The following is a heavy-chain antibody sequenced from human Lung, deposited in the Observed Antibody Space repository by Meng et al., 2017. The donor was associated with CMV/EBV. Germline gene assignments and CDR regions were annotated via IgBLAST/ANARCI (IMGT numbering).Heavy chain of an antibody. CDR2: ISFDGSYE. J-gene: IGHJ4*02. D-gene: IGHD2-15*01. Sequence: FNFSVYGMHWVRQAPGKGLEWVAIISFDGSYEYYADSVKGRFSSSRDNSRDTLYLQMNSLIADDTAVYYCARSDGSGASYYSTFLDYWGQGTLVTVSS. CDR3: ARSDGSGASYYSTFLDY. CDR1: FNFSVYG. V-gene: IGHV3-30*03.